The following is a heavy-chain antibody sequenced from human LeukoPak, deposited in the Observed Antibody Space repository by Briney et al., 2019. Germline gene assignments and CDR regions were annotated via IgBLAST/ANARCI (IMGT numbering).Heavy chain of an antibody. Sequence: PGGSLRLSCAASGFTFSSYSMNWVRQAPGKGLEWVSSISSSSSYIYYADSVKGRFTISRDNAKNSLYLQMNSLRAEDTAVYYCARDGRDYGSGTPFFDYWGQGTLVTVSS. CDR2: ISSSSSYI. CDR3: ARDGRDYGSGTPFFDY. J-gene: IGHJ4*02. CDR1: GFTFSSYS. V-gene: IGHV3-21*01. D-gene: IGHD3-10*01.